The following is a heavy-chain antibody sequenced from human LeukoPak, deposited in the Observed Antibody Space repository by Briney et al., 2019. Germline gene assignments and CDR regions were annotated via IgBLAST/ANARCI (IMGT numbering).Heavy chain of an antibody. J-gene: IGHJ4*02. CDR2: ISGSADRT. Sequence: GGSLRLSCAASGFTFSSYAMSWVRQAPGKGLEWVSAISGSADRTYYADSVKGRFTISRDNFKNTLYLQMNSLRPEDTAIYYCAKESPYGSGSRNYYFHYWGQGTLVTVSS. CDR1: GFTFSSYA. V-gene: IGHV3-23*01. CDR3: AKESPYGSGSRNYYFHY. D-gene: IGHD3-10*01.